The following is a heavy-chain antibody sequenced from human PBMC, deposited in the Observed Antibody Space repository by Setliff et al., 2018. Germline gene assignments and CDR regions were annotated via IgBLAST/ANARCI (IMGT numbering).Heavy chain of an antibody. CDR1: GFTFSSYW. J-gene: IGHJ4*02. D-gene: IGHD3-22*01. Sequence: GGSLRLSCAASGFTFSSYWMTWVRQAPGKGLEWVANIKQDGGKTYYVDSVKGRLSISRDNAKNSLYLQMNSLRAEDTAVYYCAKYYSDNSGPRGAFDYWGQGTLVTVSS. V-gene: IGHV3-7*01. CDR3: AKYYSDNSGPRGAFDY. CDR2: IKQDGGKT.